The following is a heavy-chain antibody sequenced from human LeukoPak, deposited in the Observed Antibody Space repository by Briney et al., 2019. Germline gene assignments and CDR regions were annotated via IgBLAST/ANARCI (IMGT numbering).Heavy chain of an antibody. CDR2: ISGSGGST. J-gene: IGHJ4*02. CDR3: AKDLTVAVADTTFDS. D-gene: IGHD6-19*01. CDR1: GFTFSSYA. Sequence: GGSLRLSCAASGFTFSSYAMSWVRQAPGKGLEWVSGISGSGGSTYYADSVKGRFTISRDNPKNTLYLQMNSLRAEDTAIYYCAKDLTVAVADTTFDSWGQGTLATVSS. V-gene: IGHV3-23*01.